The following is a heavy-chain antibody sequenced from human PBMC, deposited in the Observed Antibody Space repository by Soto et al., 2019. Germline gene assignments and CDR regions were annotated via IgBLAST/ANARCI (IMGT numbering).Heavy chain of an antibody. V-gene: IGHV4-39*01. J-gene: IGHJ4*02. CDR1: GGSISSSSYY. CDR2: IYYSGST. CDR3: QRIFGVVIGGQSDY. D-gene: IGHD3-3*01. Sequence: SETLSLTCTVSGGSISSSSYYWGWIRQPPGKGLEWIGSIYYSGSTYYNPSLKSRVTISVDTSKNQFSLKLSSVTAADTAVYYCQRIFGVVIGGQSDYWGQGTLVTVSS.